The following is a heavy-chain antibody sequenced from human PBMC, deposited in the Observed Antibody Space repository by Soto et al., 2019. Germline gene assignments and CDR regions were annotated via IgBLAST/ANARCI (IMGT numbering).Heavy chain of an antibody. CDR3: ARDRDSIFGVVTPDY. CDR1: GFTFSSYA. J-gene: IGHJ4*02. CDR2: ISYDGSNK. D-gene: IGHD3-3*01. Sequence: QVPLVECGGGVVQPGRSLRLSCAAYGFTFSSYAMHWVRQAPGKGLAWVAVISYDGSNKYYADSVKGRFTISRDNSKNTLYLQMNSLRAEDTAVYYCARDRDSIFGVVTPDYWGQGTLVTVSS. V-gene: IGHV3-30-3*01.